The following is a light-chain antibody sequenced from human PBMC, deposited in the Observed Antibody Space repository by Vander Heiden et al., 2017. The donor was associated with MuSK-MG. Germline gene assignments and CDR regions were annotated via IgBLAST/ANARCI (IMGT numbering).Light chain of an antibody. CDR3: QQENNCPYT. J-gene: IGKJ2*01. CDR1: QSVSSN. V-gene: IGKV3-15*01. Sequence: EIVMTQPPATLSVSPGETATLSCRASQSVSSNLAWYQQKPGQAPRLLIYGASTTAAGIPARFSGSGSGTEFTLTISSLQSEDFAVYYCQQENNCPYTFGQGTKMEIK. CDR2: GAS.